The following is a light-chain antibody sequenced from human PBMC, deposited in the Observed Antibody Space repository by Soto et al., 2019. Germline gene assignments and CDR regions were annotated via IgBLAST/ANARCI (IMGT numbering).Light chain of an antibody. V-gene: IGLV1-51*01. CDR2: DNS. CDR1: RSNIGSNF. J-gene: IGLJ2*01. CDR3: ATWDSSLRALV. Sequence: QSVLTQPPSVSAAPGQTVTISCSGSRSNIGSNFVSWYQRLPGTVPTLLIYDNSQRPSGIPDRFSGSRSGTAATLGIIGLQTGDEADYYCATWDSSLRALVFGGGTKLTVL.